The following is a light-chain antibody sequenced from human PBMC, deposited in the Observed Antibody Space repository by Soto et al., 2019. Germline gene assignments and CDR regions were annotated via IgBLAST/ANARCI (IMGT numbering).Light chain of an antibody. CDR3: QQYATYAPST. V-gene: IGKV1-5*01. Sequence: DIQLPQSPSTLSASVGDRITITCRASQSIGTWLAWYQHRPGEGPKLLIHDASSLESGVPSRFSGSGSATDFSLTISSLESGDSGTYHCQQYATYAPSTFGQGTKVEIK. CDR1: QSIGTW. CDR2: DAS. J-gene: IGKJ1*01.